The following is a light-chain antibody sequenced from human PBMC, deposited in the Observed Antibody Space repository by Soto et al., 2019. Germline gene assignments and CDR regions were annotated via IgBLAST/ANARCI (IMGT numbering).Light chain of an antibody. V-gene: IGKV1-9*01. CDR2: AAS. Sequence: DIQLTQSPSFLSASVGDRCTITFRVSQDIITYLACYQQKPGKAPKLLIYAASTFQSGVPSRFSGSGSGTEFTLTISSLQPEDFATYYCQQLNTYPLTFGGGTKVDIK. CDR3: QQLNTYPLT. J-gene: IGKJ4*01. CDR1: QDIITY.